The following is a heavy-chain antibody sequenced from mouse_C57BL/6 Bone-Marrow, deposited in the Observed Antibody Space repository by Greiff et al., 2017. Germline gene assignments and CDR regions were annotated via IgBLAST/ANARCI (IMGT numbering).Heavy chain of an antibody. V-gene: IGHV1-50*01. D-gene: IGHD1-1*01. CDR3: ARTGDGSSWFAY. CDR2: IDPSDSYT. Sequence: QVQLQQSGAELVKPGASVKLSCKASGYTFTSYWMQWVKQRPGQGLEWIGEIDPSDSYTNYNQKFKGKATLTVDTSSSTAYMQLSSLTSEDSAVYYCARTGDGSSWFAYWGQGTLVTVSA. J-gene: IGHJ3*01. CDR1: GYTFTSYW.